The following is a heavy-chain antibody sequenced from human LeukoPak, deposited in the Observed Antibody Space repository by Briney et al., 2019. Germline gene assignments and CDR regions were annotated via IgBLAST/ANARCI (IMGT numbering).Heavy chain of an antibody. D-gene: IGHD1-26*01. V-gene: IGHV4-30-2*01. CDR3: ARGGVGASMDV. CDR1: GGSVSSIDFS. CDR2: IHHSGST. J-gene: IGHJ6*02. Sequence: PSETLSLTCAVPGGSVSSIDFSWSWIRQPPGKGLEWIGYIHHSGSTYYNPSLKSRVTISVDRSKSHFSLKLSSVTAADTAVYYCARGGVGASMDVWGQGTTVTVSS.